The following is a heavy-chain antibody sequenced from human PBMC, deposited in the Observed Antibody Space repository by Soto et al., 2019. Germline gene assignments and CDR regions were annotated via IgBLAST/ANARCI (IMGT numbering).Heavy chain of an antibody. CDR1: GGSVSSGSYY. D-gene: IGHD6-6*01. CDR3: ARDRRIEQLVPGYYYYGMDV. V-gene: IGHV4-61*01. Sequence: LSLTCTVSGGSVSSGSYYWSWIRQPPGKGLEWIGYIYYSGSTNYNPSLESRVTISVDTSKNQFSLKLSSVTAADTAVYYCARDRRIEQLVPGYYYYGMDVWGQGTTVTVSS. CDR2: IYYSGST. J-gene: IGHJ6*02.